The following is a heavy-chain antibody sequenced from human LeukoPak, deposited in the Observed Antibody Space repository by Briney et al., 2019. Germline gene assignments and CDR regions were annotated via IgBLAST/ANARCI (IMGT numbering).Heavy chain of an antibody. Sequence: GASVKVSCKASGGTFSSYAISWVRQAPGQGLEWMGGIIPIFGTANYAQKFQGRVTITPHESTSTAYMELSSLRSEHTAVYYCASTASLQPSFFDYWGQGTLVTVSS. CDR2: IIPIFGTA. CDR1: GGTFSSYA. D-gene: IGHD3-16*02. J-gene: IGHJ4*02. V-gene: IGHV1-69*13. CDR3: ASTASLQPSFFDY.